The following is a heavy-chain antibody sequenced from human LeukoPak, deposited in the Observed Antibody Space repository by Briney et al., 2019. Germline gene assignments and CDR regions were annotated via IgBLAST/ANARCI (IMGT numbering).Heavy chain of an antibody. CDR2: IYPGDSDT. Sequence: GESLKISCKGSGYTFSTYWIAWVRQMPGKGLEWMGTIYPGDSDTRYSPSFQGQVTISADKSISTAYLQWSSLKASDTAMYYCARPKDTAMAFDYWGQGTLVTVSS. D-gene: IGHD5-18*01. J-gene: IGHJ4*02. V-gene: IGHV5-51*01. CDR3: ARPKDTAMAFDY. CDR1: GYTFSTYW.